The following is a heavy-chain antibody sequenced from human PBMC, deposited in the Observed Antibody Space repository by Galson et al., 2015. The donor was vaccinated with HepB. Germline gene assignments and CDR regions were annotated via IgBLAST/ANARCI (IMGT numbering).Heavy chain of an antibody. CDR2: MNPDNGDT. CDR1: GYTFTSFS. CDR3: ARDQFIGFDP. D-gene: IGHD2-15*01. J-gene: IGHJ5*02. V-gene: IGHV1-8*01. Sequence: SVKVSCKASGYTFTSFSINWVRQATGQGLEWMGWMNPDNGDTGYEQKFQGRVTMTRNTSTSIAYLELSSLRSEDTAVYYCARDQFIGFDPWGQGTLVTVSS.